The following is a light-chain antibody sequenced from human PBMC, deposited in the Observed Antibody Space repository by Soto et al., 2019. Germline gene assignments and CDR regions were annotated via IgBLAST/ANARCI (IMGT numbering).Light chain of an antibody. CDR1: SSNIGSNY. V-gene: IGLV1-47*01. CDR3: AAWDDSLRGV. CDR2: RNN. J-gene: IGLJ3*02. Sequence: VLTQPPSASGTPGQRVTISCSGSSSNIGSNYVYWYQQLPGTAPKLLIYRNNQRPSGVPDRFSGSKSGTSASLAISGLRSEDEADYYCAAWDDSLRGVFGGGTKLTVL.